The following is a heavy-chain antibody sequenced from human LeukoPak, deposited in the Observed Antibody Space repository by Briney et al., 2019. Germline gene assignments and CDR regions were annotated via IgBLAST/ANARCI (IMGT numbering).Heavy chain of an antibody. CDR1: GGSISSGDYY. CDR2: IYYSGST. J-gene: IGHJ5*02. D-gene: IGHD2-15*01. Sequence: SETLSLTCTVSGGSISSGDYYWSWIRQPPGKGLEWIGYIYYSGSTYYNPSLKSRVTISVDTSKHQFSLKLSSVTAADTAVYYCARETLVGSWFDPWGREPWSPSPQ. CDR3: ARETLVGSWFDP. V-gene: IGHV4-30-4*01.